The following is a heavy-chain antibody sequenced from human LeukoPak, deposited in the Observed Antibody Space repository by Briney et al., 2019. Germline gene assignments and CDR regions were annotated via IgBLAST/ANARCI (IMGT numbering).Heavy chain of an antibody. D-gene: IGHD6-13*01. Sequence: GGSLRPSCAASGFTFSRYWMTWVRQAPGKGLEWVANIKEDGSIKYYVDSVKGRLTISRDNAKSSLYLQVNSLRAEDTAMYYCARIGYSSSSIDYWGQGTLVTVSS. V-gene: IGHV3-7*01. CDR1: GFTFSRYW. CDR3: ARIGYSSSSIDY. J-gene: IGHJ4*02. CDR2: IKEDGSIK.